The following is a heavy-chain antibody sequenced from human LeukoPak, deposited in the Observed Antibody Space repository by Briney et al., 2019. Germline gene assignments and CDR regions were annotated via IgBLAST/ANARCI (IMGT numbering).Heavy chain of an antibody. CDR1: GVYNNSVH. CDR3: GRGYGLFDY. Sequence: SETVPRPCCICGVYNNSVHWSCLRHPTEKGLDWIGYIYYRGSTNHNPAVKRQVTISVETSTNQFSVKLSFVTPADTAVYYCGRGYGLFDYCGQGTLVTVSS. CDR2: IYYRGST. J-gene: IGHJ4*02. V-gene: IGHV4-59*01. D-gene: IGHD2-21*01.